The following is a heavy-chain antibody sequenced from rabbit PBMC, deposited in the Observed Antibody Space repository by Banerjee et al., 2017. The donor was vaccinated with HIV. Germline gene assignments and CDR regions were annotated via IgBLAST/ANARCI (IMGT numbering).Heavy chain of an antibody. CDR2: IYNGDGST. Sequence: QEQLEESGGGLVKPEGSLTLTCKASGFDLSSNAMCWVRQAPGKGPEWVGCIYNGDGSTYYASWVNGRFSISRSTRLLTVTLQMTSLTAADTATYFCVRHNSGLRLWGPGTLVTVS. CDR3: VRHNSGLRL. D-gene: IGHD4-1*01. J-gene: IGHJ4*01. V-gene: IGHV1S47*01. CDR1: GFDLSSNA.